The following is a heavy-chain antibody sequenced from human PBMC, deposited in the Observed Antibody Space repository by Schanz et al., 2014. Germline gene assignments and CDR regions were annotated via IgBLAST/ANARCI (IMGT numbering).Heavy chain of an antibody. D-gene: IGHD3-10*01. V-gene: IGHV3-30*02. CDR3: ARRGGIVVYYAMDV. CDR2: IRFDASAK. Sequence: MQVVESGGGSVQPGGSLRLSCAASGFSFSGYGMHWVRQAPGKGLEWVAYIRFDASAKYYADSVKGRFSVSRDNSKNTLYLQMNSLRAEDTAVYYCARRGGIVVYYAMDVWGQGTTVTVSS. J-gene: IGHJ6*02. CDR1: GFSFSGYG.